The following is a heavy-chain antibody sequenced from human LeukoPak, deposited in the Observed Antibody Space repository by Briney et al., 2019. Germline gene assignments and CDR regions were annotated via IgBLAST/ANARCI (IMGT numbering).Heavy chain of an antibody. CDR2: IYYSGST. V-gene: IGHV4-59*12. Sequence: SETLSLTCTVSGGSISSNYWSWIRQPPGKGLEWIGYIYYSGSTNYNPSLKSLVTISVDTSKNQYSLKLTSVTAADTAVYYCARVGVELHQPLDYWGRGTLVTVSS. J-gene: IGHJ4*02. CDR3: ARVGVELHQPLDY. CDR1: GGSISSNY. D-gene: IGHD1-7*01.